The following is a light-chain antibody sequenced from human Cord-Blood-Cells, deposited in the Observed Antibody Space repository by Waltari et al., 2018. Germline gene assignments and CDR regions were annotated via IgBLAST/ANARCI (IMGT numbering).Light chain of an antibody. CDR1: SSYVGGYNY. Sequence: QSALTQPRSVSGSPGQSVTIPCTGTSSYVGGYNYISWYQQHPGKAPKRMIYDVSKRPSGVPDRFSGSKSGNTASLTISGLQAEDEADYYCCSYAGSVVFGGGTKLTVL. J-gene: IGLJ2*01. CDR2: DVS. CDR3: CSYAGSVV. V-gene: IGLV2-11*01.